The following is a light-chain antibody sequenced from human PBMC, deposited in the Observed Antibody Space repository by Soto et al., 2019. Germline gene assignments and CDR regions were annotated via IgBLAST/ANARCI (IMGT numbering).Light chain of an antibody. CDR2: DVS. Sequence: QSALTQPASVSGSPGQSISISCTGTSSDVGAYNYVSWYQQHPGRAPKLMIYDVSNRPSGVSDRFPGSKSGNTASLTISGLQAEDEADYYCSSYTSSSTFDFGTGTKLTVL. J-gene: IGLJ1*01. V-gene: IGLV2-14*03. CDR1: SSDVGAYNY. CDR3: SSYTSSSTFD.